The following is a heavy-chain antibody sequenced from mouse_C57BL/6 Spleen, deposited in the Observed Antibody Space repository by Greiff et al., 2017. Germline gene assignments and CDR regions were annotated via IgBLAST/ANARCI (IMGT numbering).Heavy chain of an antibody. CDR3: ARRRGYAMDY. D-gene: IGHD2-12*01. J-gene: IGHJ4*01. CDR2: IWGVGST. Sequence: VKVVESGPGLVAPSQSLSITCTVSGFSLTSYGVDWVRQSPGKGLEWLGVIWGVGSTNYNSALKSRLSISKDNSKSQVVLKMNSLQTDDTAMYYCARRRGYAMDYWGQGTSVTVSS. V-gene: IGHV2-6*01. CDR1: GFSLTSYG.